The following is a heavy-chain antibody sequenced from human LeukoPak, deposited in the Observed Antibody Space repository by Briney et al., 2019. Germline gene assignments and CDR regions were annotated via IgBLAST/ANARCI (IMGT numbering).Heavy chain of an antibody. D-gene: IGHD3-10*01. CDR3: ARHGRGGDGFDI. Sequence: GASVKVSCKASGYGFTSFDINWVRQATGQGREWMGWMSPHSANTGYAQRFQGRVTMTRDTSTNTAFLELSSLRSEDTALYYCARHGRGGDGFDIWGQGTKATVSS. V-gene: IGHV1-8*01. CDR2: MSPHSANT. J-gene: IGHJ3*02. CDR1: GYGFTSFD.